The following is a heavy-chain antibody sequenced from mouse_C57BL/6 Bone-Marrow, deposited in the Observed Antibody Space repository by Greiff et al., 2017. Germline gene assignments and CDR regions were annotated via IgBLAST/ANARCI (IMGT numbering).Heavy chain of an antibody. CDR2: IYPGSGST. D-gene: IGHD1-1*01. V-gene: IGHV1-55*01. CDR3: ARSGGSSYGGFAY. CDR1: GYTFTSYW. Sequence: VQLQQPGAELVKPGASVQMSCKASGYTFTSYWITWVKQRPGQGLEWIGDIYPGSGSTNYNERFKSKATLTVDTSSSTAYMQLSSRTSEYSAVYYCARSGGSSYGGFAYWGQGTLVTVSA. J-gene: IGHJ3*01.